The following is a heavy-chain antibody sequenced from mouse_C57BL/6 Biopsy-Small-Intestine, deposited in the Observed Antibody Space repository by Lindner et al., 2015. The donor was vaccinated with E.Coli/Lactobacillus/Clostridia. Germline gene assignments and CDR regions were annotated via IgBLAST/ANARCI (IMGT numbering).Heavy chain of an antibody. CDR1: GYTFTSYW. CDR2: IDPSDSET. CDR3: ARGDGNYEDYAMDY. D-gene: IGHD2-1*01. V-gene: IGHV1-52*01. J-gene: IGHJ4*01. Sequence: VQLQESGTEMMRPGASVTLSCKASGYTFTSYWMHWVKQRPGQGLEWIGKIDPSDSETHYNHKFKDKATLTVDKSSSTAYMQLNSLTSEDSAVYYCARGDGNYEDYAMDYWGQGTSVTVSS.